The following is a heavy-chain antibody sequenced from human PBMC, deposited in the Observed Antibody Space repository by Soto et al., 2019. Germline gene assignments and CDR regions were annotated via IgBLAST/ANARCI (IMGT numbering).Heavy chain of an antibody. V-gene: IGHV5-10-1*01. D-gene: IGHD1-1*01. CDR3: ARNQGYNWKGLPRKPYYYYVMAF. CDR1: GYSFTSYW. CDR2: IDPSDSYT. Sequence: PGESLKISCKGSGYSFTSYWISWVRQMPGKGLEWMGRIDPSDSYTNYSPSFQGHVTISADKSISTAYLQWSSLKASDTAMYYCARNQGYNWKGLPRKPYYYYVMAFWAKGPRSPSP. J-gene: IGHJ6*02.